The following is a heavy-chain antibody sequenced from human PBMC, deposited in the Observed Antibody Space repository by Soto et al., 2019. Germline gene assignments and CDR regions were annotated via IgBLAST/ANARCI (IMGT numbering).Heavy chain of an antibody. D-gene: IGHD3-22*01. Sequence: SETVSLTCTVSGGSISSGGYYWSWIRQHPGKGLEWIGYIYYSGSTYYNPSLKSRVTISVDTSKNQFSLKLSSVTAADTAVYYCARVDYYDSSGYYYYYGMDVWGQGTTVTVSS. V-gene: IGHV4-31*03. CDR3: ARVDYYDSSGYYYYYGMDV. J-gene: IGHJ6*02. CDR2: IYYSGST. CDR1: GGSISSGGYY.